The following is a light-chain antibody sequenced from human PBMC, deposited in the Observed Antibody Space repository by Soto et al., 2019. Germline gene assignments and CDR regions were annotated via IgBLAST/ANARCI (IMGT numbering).Light chain of an antibody. J-gene: IGLJ3*02. Sequence: QSALTQPASVSGSPGQSITVSCTGTSSDIGASNYVSWYQQHPGKAPKLIISEVSNRPSGASNRFSGSKSGSTASLTISGLQAEDEADYYCTSYTSSTTWVFGGGTKLTVL. CDR2: EVS. CDR1: SSDIGASNY. CDR3: TSYTSSTTWV. V-gene: IGLV2-14*01.